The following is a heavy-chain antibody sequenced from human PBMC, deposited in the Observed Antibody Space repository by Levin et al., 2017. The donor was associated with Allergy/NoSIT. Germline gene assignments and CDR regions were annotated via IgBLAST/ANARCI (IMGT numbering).Heavy chain of an antibody. V-gene: IGHV3-7*01. CDR1: GFTFSSYW. Sequence: GGSLRLSCAASGFTFSSYWMSWVRQAPGKGLEWVANIKQDGSEKYYVDSVKGRFTISRDNAKNSLYLQMNSLRAEDTAVYYCARTYSSSSEYFQHWGQGTLVTVSS. D-gene: IGHD6-6*01. J-gene: IGHJ1*01. CDR3: ARTYSSSSEYFQH. CDR2: IKQDGSEK.